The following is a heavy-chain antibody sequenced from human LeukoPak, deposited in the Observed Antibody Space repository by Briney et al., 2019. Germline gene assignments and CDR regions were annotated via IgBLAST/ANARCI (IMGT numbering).Heavy chain of an antibody. D-gene: IGHD6-19*01. CDR1: GFSLSTSGMC. CDR3: ARMLFVGSSNYWYPDGIDY. Sequence: SGPALVKPTQTLTLTCTFSGFSLSTSGMCVSWIRQPPGKALEWLARIDWDDDKYYSTSLETRLTISKASSKNRVVLTMTNMDPVDTATYYCARMLFVGSSNYWYPDGIDYWGQGTLVTVSS. CDR2: IDWDDDK. J-gene: IGHJ4*02. V-gene: IGHV2-70*11.